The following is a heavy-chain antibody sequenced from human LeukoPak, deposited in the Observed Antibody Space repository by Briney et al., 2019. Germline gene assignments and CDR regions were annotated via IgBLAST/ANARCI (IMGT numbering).Heavy chain of an antibody. CDR1: GFTFSSYA. CDR2: ISGSGGST. D-gene: IGHD2-21*01. V-gene: IGHV3-23*01. CDR3: AGGQIPHDY. J-gene: IGHJ4*02. Sequence: GGSLRLSCAASGFTFSSYAMSWVRQAPGKGLEWVSAISGSGGSTYYAASVKGRITISRGNSKNTLYRQMNSLRADDTAVYYCAGGQIPHDYWGQGTLVTVSS.